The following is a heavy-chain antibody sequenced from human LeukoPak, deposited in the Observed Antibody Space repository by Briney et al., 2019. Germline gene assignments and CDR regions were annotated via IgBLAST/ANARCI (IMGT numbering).Heavy chain of an antibody. V-gene: IGHV3-23*01. Sequence: GGSLRLSCAASGFTFGSCAMNWVRQAPGKGLEWLSSINGSGANTYYADSVEGRFTISRDNSQNTLYLQMNSLRAEDTAVYYCAKDVRGYNRPFDYWGQGTLVSVSS. CDR1: GFTFGSCA. J-gene: IGHJ4*02. CDR3: AKDVRGYNRPFDY. D-gene: IGHD3-10*02. CDR2: INGSGANT.